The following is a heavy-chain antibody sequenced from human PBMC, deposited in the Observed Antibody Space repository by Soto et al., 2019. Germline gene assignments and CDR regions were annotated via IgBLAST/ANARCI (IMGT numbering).Heavy chain of an antibody. J-gene: IGHJ4*02. D-gene: IGHD3-10*01. CDR1: GFTFSSYA. V-gene: IGHV3-23*01. CDR2: ISGSGGST. Sequence: GGSLRLSCAASGFTFSSYAMSWVRKAPGKGLEWVSAISGSGGSTYYADSVKGRFTISRDNSKNTLYLQMNSLRAEDTAVYYCAKDGLGFGELPYSDYWGQGTLVTVSS. CDR3: AKDGLGFGELPYSDY.